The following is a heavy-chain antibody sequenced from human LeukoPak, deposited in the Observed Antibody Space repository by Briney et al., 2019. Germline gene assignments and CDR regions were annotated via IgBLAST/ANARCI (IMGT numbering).Heavy chain of an antibody. D-gene: IGHD3-22*01. V-gene: IGHV1-69*13. CDR2: IIPIFGTT. CDR3: ARDPKYLYDSSDYYPHYSDY. CDR1: GYTFTSYG. J-gene: IGHJ4*02. Sequence: SVKVSCKASGYTFTSYGISWVRQAPGQGLEWMGGIIPIFGTTNYAQKFQGRVTITADESTSTAYMELSSLRSEDTAVYYCARDPKYLYDSSDYYPHYSDYWGQGTLVTVSS.